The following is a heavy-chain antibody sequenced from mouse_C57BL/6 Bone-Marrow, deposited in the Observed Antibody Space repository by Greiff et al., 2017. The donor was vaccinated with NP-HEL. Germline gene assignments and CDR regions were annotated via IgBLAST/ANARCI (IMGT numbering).Heavy chain of an antibody. V-gene: IGHV1-81*01. CDR3: ARYYYGSSCYWYFDV. CDR2: IYPRRGNT. CDR1: GYTFTSYG. D-gene: IGHD1-1*01. J-gene: IGHJ1*03. Sequence: QVQLQQSGAELARPGASVKLSCKASGYTFTSYGISWVKQRTGQGLEWIGEIYPRRGNTYYNEKFKGKATLTADKSSSTAYMELRSLTSEDSAVYFCARYYYGSSCYWYFDVWGTGTTVTVSS.